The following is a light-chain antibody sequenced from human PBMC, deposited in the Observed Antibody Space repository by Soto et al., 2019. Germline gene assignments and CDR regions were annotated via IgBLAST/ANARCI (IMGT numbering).Light chain of an antibody. CDR1: QGVSNY. CDR3: PKYNSATFS. Sequence: DIQMTQSPSSLSASVGDRVTITCRASQGVSNYLAWYQQNPGKVPKLLIYAASTLQSGVPSRCSGRGSGTDFTLTISSLQPEDVATYYCPKYNSATFSFGPGTKVDIK. V-gene: IGKV1-27*01. J-gene: IGKJ3*01. CDR2: AAS.